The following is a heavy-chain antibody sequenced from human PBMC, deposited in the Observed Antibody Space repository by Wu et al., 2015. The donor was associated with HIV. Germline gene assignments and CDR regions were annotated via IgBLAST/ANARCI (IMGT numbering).Heavy chain of an antibody. Sequence: QVQLVQSGAEVKKPGASVKVSCKASGYTFTGYYMHWVRQAPGQGLEWMGWINPNSGGTNYAQKFQGRVTMTRDTSISTAYMELSRLRSDDTAVYYCARVVVPAAIPVGFDPWGQGTLVTVSS. CDR2: INPNSGGT. J-gene: IGHJ5*02. CDR1: GYTFTGYY. CDR3: ARVVVPAAIPVGFDP. D-gene: IGHD2-2*02. V-gene: IGHV1-2*02.